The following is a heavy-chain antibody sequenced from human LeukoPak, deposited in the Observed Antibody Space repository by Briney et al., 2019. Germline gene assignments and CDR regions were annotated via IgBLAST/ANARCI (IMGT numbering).Heavy chain of an antibody. D-gene: IGHD4-17*01. CDR2: IYHSGST. Sequence: SETLSLTCAVSGYSISSGYYWGWIRQPPGKGLEWIGSIYHSGSTYYNPSLKSRVTISVDTSKNQFSLKLSSVTAADTAVYYCAPTVTPLWGQGTLVTVSS. J-gene: IGHJ4*02. CDR3: APTVTPL. CDR1: GYSISSGYY. V-gene: IGHV4-38-2*01.